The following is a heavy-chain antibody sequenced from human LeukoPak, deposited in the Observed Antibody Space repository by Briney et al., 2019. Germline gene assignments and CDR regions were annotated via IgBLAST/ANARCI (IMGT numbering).Heavy chain of an antibody. Sequence: PGGSLRLSCATSGFTLSNHAMHWVRQATGKGLEWVSAIGTAGDTFYPGSVKGRFTISRENAKNSLSLQINSLKAEDTAVYYCVRQQTSHGNFDYWGQGTLVTVSS. CDR2: IGTAGDT. CDR1: GFTLSNHA. V-gene: IGHV3-13*01. J-gene: IGHJ4*02. CDR3: VRQQTSHGNFDY. D-gene: IGHD1-26*01.